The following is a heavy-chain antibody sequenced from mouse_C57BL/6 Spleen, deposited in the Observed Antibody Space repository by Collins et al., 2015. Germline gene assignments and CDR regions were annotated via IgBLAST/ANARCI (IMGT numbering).Heavy chain of an antibody. D-gene: IGHD2-4*01. V-gene: IGHV1-62-3*01. J-gene: IGHJ3*01. Sequence: QVQLQQPGAELVKPGASVKLSCKASGYTFTNYWMHWVKQRPGRGLEWIGRIDPNSGGTKYIEKFKTKATLTVDKPSSTAYMQLSSLTSEDTAIYYCTRPDHDYEGFAYWGQGTLVTVSA. CDR2: IDPNSGGT. CDR1: GYTFTNYW. CDR3: TRPDHDYEGFAY.